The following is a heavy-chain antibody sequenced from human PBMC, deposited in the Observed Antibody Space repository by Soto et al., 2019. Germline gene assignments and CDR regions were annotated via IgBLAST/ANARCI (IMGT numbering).Heavy chain of an antibody. CDR3: ARQYSSSWADAFNI. V-gene: IGHV3-21*01. D-gene: IGHD6-13*01. CDR1: GFTFSSYS. CDR2: ISSSSSYI. J-gene: IGHJ3*02. Sequence: GGSLRLSCAASGFTFSSYSMNWVRQAPGMGLEWVSSISSSSSYIYYADSVNGRFTISRDNAKNSLYLQMNSLRAEDTAEYYCARQYSSSWADAFNIWGQGTMVTVSS.